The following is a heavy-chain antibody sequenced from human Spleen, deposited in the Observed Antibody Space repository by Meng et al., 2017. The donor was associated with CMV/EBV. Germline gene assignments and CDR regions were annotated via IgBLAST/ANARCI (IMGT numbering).Heavy chain of an antibody. J-gene: IGHJ4*02. CDR3: ASSFSGSYYLFDY. Sequence: GESLKISCAASGFTVSEIYMNWVRQAPGKGLEWMGIIYPGDSDTRYSPSFQGQVTISADKSISTAYLQWSSLKASDTAMYYCASSFSGSYYLFDYWGQGTLVTVSS. CDR2: IYPGDSDT. V-gene: IGHV5-51*01. D-gene: IGHD1-26*01. CDR1: GFTVSEIY.